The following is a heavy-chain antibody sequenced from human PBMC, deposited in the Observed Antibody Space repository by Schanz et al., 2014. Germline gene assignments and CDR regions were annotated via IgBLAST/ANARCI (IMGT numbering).Heavy chain of an antibody. D-gene: IGHD3-3*01. V-gene: IGHV1-18*01. J-gene: IGHJ4*02. CDR3: ARDRRFFDRDDLYYFDS. CDR1: GYTFTTYA. Sequence: QIQLVQSGPEVKKPGASVRVSCKASGYTFTTYAMSWVRQAPGQGLEWMGWISVYNHNKEYDQKFQGRVTMTTDTSTSTAYMALTDLRSDDTAVYYCARDRRFFDRDDLYYFDSWGQGTLVTVSS. CDR2: ISVYNHNK.